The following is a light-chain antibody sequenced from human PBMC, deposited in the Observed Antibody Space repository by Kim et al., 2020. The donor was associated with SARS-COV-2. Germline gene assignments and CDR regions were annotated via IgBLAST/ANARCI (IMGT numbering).Light chain of an antibody. J-gene: IGKJ1*01. CDR1: QSISTN. V-gene: IGKV3-15*01. Sequence: EIVMTQSPVTLSVSPGERVTLSCRASQSISTNLGWYQQKPGQAPRLLIYGASTRATGIPARFSGSGSGTEFTLTISSPQSEDFAVYCCQQYNDWPWTFGQGTKVEI. CDR2: GAS. CDR3: QQYNDWPWT.